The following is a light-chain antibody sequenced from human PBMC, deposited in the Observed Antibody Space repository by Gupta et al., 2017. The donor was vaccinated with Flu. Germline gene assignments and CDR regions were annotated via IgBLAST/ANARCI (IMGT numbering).Light chain of an antibody. CDR3: QQYGSSLYS. CDR2: GAS. Sequence: EIVLTQSPGTLSLYTGERATLSFRASQSVSSSYLAWYQQKPGQAPRLLIYGASSRSTGIPDRFSGSGSGTDFTLTISRLEPEDFAVYYCQQYGSSLYSFGQGTKLEIK. CDR1: QSVSSSY. J-gene: IGKJ2*03. V-gene: IGKV3-20*01.